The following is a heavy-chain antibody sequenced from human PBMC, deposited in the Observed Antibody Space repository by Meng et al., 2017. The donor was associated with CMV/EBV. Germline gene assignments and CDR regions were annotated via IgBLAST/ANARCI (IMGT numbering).Heavy chain of an antibody. CDR3: ARVAYYDILTGYDNWFDP. D-gene: IGHD3-9*01. Sequence: TYSSYAISWWRKTHGQGLEGMGGIIPIFGTANDAQKFQGRVTITTDKSTSTAYMELSSLRSEDTAVYYCARVAYYDILTGYDNWFDPWGQGTLVTVSS. J-gene: IGHJ5*02. CDR1: TYSSYA. CDR2: IIPIFGTA. V-gene: IGHV1-69*05.